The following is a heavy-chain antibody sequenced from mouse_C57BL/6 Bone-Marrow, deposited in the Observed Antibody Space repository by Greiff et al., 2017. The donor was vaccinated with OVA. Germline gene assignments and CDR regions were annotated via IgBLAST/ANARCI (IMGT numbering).Heavy chain of an antibody. V-gene: IGHV1-81*01. CDR1: GYTFTSYG. D-gene: IGHD1-1*01. CDR3: ATSISGGYFDV. J-gene: IGHJ1*03. Sequence: VQGVESGAELARPGASVKLSCKASGYTFTSYGISWVKQRTGQGLEWIGEIYPRSGNTYYNEKFKGKATLTADKSSSTAYMELRSLTSEDSAVYVCATSISGGYFDVWGTGTTVTVSS. CDR2: IYPRSGNT.